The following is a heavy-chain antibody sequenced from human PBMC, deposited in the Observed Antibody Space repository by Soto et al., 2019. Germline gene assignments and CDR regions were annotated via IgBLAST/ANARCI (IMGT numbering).Heavy chain of an antibody. V-gene: IGHV1-69*01. CDR3: ASTAYYYDSSGYYYPDYQYYYGMDV. D-gene: IGHD3-22*01. CDR2: IIPIFGTA. Sequence: QVQLVQSGAEVKKPGSSVKVSCKASGGTFSSYAISWVRQAPGQGLEWMGGIIPIFGTANYAQKFQGRVTLTADESTSTAYRELSSLRAEDTAVYYCASTAYYYDSSGYYYPDYQYYYGMDVWGQGTTVTVSS. J-gene: IGHJ6*02. CDR1: GGTFSSYA.